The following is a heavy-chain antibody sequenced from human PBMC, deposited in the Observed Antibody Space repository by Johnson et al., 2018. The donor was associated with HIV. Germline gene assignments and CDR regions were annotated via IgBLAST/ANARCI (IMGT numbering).Heavy chain of an antibody. V-gene: IGHV3-73*01. CDR2: IRSKANSYAT. J-gene: IGHJ3*02. CDR1: GFTFSGSA. Sequence: VQLVESGGGVVQPGGSRKLSCAASGFTFSGSAMHWVRQASGKGLEWVGRIRSKANSYATTYAASVKGRFTISRDDSKNTAYLQMNSLKTEDTAVYYCTRRRDLDAFEIWGQGTMVTVSS. CDR3: TRRRDLDAFEI.